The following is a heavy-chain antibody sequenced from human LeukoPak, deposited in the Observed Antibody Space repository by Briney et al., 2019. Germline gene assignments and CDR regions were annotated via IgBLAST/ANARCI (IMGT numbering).Heavy chain of an antibody. CDR1: GGSISSGGYS. Sequence: SETLSLTCAVSGGSISSGGYSWSWIRQPPGKDLEWIGYIYPSGSTYYNPSLKSRVTISVDRSKNQFSLKLSSVTAADTAVYYCARGGDYDLPDAFDIWGQGTMVTVSS. D-gene: IGHD4-17*01. V-gene: IGHV4-30-2*01. CDR3: ARGGDYDLPDAFDI. CDR2: IYPSGST. J-gene: IGHJ3*02.